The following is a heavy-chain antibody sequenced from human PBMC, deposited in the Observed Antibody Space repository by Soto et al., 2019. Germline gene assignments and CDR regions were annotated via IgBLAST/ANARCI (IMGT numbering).Heavy chain of an antibody. CDR3: AKGYSSGWKDYYYYYMDV. Sequence: EVQLLESGGGLVQPGGSLRLSCAASGFTFSSYAMSWVRQAPGKGLEWVSAISGSGGSTYYADSVKGRFTISRDNSKNTLYLQMNSLRAEDTAVYYCAKGYSSGWKDYYYYYMDVWGKGTTVTVSS. CDR1: GFTFSSYA. V-gene: IGHV3-23*01. D-gene: IGHD6-19*01. J-gene: IGHJ6*03. CDR2: ISGSGGST.